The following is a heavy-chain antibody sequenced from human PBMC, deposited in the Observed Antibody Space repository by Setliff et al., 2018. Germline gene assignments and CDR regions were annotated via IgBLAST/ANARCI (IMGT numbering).Heavy chain of an antibody. D-gene: IGHD2-15*01. CDR1: GLSYINDW. V-gene: IGHV3-7*01. Sequence: GSLRLSCTASGLSYINDWVSWVRQAPGKGLEWLASINPHGSEKYYADSVKGRFTISRDNANNSLYLQMNSLRAEDTAMYYCARFACNGGSCYLSASDYWGQGTLVTVSS. CDR3: ARFACNGGSCYLSASDY. CDR2: INPHGSEK. J-gene: IGHJ4*02.